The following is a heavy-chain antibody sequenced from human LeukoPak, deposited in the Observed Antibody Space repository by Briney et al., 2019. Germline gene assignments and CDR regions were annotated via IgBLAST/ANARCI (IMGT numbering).Heavy chain of an antibody. D-gene: IGHD3-10*01. V-gene: IGHV3-30*01. Sequence: SVKGRFTISRDNSKNTLYLQMNSLRAEDTAVYYCARDRGYYGSGSYYKGLSLPSRWGQGTLVTVSS. J-gene: IGHJ4*02. CDR3: ARDRGYYGSGSYYKGLSLPSR.